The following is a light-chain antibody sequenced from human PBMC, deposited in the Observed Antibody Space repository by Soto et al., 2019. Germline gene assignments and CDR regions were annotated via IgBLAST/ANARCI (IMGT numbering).Light chain of an antibody. CDR1: SSDVGGYNY. J-gene: IGLJ2*01. CDR2: DVS. V-gene: IGLV2-14*01. Sequence: QSALTQPASVSGSPGQSITISCTGTSSDVGGYNYVSWYQQHPGYAPKLMIYDVSNRPSGVSIRFSGSKSGNTASLTISGLQAEDEADYYCISYTSSSPYVVFGGGTKLPS. CDR3: ISYTSSSPYVV.